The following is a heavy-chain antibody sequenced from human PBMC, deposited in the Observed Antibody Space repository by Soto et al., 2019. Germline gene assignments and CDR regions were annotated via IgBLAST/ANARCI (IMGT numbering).Heavy chain of an antibody. J-gene: IGHJ3*02. Sequence: EVQVVESGGGLVQPGGSLRLSCTTSGFTFSNYWMHWVRQAPGKGLVWVSRVNNDGRNKIYTDYVKGRFTISRDNAKNTLYLEMNSLRADDTALYFCTRGGFMHAFDMWGQGTTVTVSS. CDR2: VNNDGRNK. CDR1: GFTFSNYW. V-gene: IGHV3-74*01. CDR3: TRGGFMHAFDM. D-gene: IGHD3-16*01.